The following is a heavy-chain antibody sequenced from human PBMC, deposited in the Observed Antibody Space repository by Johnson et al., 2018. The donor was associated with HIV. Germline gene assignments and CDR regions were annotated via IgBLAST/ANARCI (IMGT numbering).Heavy chain of an antibody. Sequence: VQLVESGGGVVQPGRSLRLSCAASGFTFSSYAMGWVRQAPGKGLEWVSSISGSVGAVYFADSVKGRFTISRDNSKNTMYLQMNSLRVEDTAIYYCAKDAGTYHPFDAFDICGQGTMVTVSS. CDR1: GFTFSSYA. D-gene: IGHD3-10*01. V-gene: IGHV3-23*04. J-gene: IGHJ3*02. CDR3: AKDAGTYHPFDAFDI. CDR2: ISGSVGAV.